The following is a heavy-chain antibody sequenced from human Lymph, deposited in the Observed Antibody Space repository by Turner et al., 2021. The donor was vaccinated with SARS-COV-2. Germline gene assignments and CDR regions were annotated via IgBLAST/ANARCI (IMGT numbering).Heavy chain of an antibody. CDR3: ARAWGRYSYGFDY. J-gene: IGHJ4*02. Sequence: EVERGGSGGGLVQPGASLRRSCAASGFTVSSRYMSWARQAAWKGLEWVTVIYSGGSTYCADSVKGRFTISRDNSKNTLYLQMNSQRAEDTAVYYCARAWGRYSYGFDYWGQGTLVTVSS. D-gene: IGHD5-18*01. V-gene: IGHV3-66*01. CDR2: IYSGGST. CDR1: GFTVSSRY.